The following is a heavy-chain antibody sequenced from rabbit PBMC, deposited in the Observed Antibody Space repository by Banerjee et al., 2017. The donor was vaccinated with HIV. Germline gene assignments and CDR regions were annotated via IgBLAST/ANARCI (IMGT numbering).Heavy chain of an antibody. Sequence: QSLEESGGDLVKPGASLTLTCKASGIDFSSGYDMCWVRQAPGKGLELIACIYTSTGDIDYANWAKGRFTISKTSSTTVTLQMTSLTAADTATYFCARDGGVMPAFSLWGPGTLVTVS. CDR3: ARDGGVMPAFSL. CDR1: GIDFSSGYD. CDR2: IYTSTGDI. V-gene: IGHV1S40*01. D-gene: IGHD3-1*01. J-gene: IGHJ4*01.